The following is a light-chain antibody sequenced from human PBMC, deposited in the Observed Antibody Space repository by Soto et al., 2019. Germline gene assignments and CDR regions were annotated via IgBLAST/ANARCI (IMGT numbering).Light chain of an antibody. CDR1: TSNIGTFY. J-gene: IGLJ1*01. CDR2: LGD. V-gene: IGLV1-47*02. Sequence: QSALTQPPSASSTPGQTVTISCSGSTSNIGTFYVYWYQHIPGTAPKLLIYLGDQRASGETDRFSGSKYGTSASLAINGLRSDVDVDDRSAAWHYNLHAYVFGSGTKLSVL. CDR3: AAWHYNLHAYV.